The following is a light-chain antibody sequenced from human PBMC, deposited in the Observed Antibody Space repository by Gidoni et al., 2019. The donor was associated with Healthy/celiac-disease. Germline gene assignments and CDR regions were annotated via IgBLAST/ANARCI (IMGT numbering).Light chain of an antibody. CDR2: AAS. Sequence: DIQMTQSPSSLSASVGDRVTITCRASQSISSYLNWYQQKPGKAPKLLIYAASSVQSGVPSRFSGSGSGTDFTLTISSLQPEDFATYYCQQSYSTPPGVTFGGXTKVEIK. J-gene: IGKJ4*01. V-gene: IGKV1-39*01. CDR1: QSISSY. CDR3: QQSYSTPPGVT.